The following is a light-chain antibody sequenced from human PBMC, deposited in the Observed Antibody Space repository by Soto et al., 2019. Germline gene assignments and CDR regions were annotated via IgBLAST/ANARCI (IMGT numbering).Light chain of an antibody. CDR1: QSISSW. CDR3: QQYNSYPYT. Sequence: DIEMTQSPSTLSASVGDRVTITCRASQSISSWLAWYQQKPGKAPKLLIYKASSSESGVPSRFSGSGSGTDFTLTISSLQPDDFATYYCQQYNSYPYTFGQGTKLEIK. CDR2: KAS. J-gene: IGKJ2*01. V-gene: IGKV1-5*03.